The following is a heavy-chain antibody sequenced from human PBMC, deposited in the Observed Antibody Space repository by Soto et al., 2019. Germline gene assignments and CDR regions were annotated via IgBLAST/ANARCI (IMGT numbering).Heavy chain of an antibody. CDR1: GFTFSSYA. CDR3: AKASYDILTGYYYA. D-gene: IGHD3-9*01. V-gene: IGHV3-23*01. J-gene: IGHJ5*02. CDR2: ISGSGGST. Sequence: EVQLLESGGGLVQPGGSLRLSCAASGFTFSSYAMSWVRQAPGKGLEWVSAISGSGGSTYYADSVEGRLTISRDNSKSALYLQMNSLRAEDTAVYYCAKASYDILTGYYYAWGQGTLVTVSS.